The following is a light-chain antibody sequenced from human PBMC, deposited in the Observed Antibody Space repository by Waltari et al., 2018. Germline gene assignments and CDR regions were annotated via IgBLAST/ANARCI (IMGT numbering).Light chain of an antibody. J-gene: IGLJ2*01. Sequence: QSALTQHASVSGSPGPSITISCTGTTSDVGAYSSVSWYQQPPGKAPKLIIYDVNYRPSGVSDRFSGSKSGNTASLTISGLQAQDEADYYCGSHTSSNTLIFGGGTKLTVL. CDR1: TSDVGAYSS. CDR2: DVN. V-gene: IGLV2-14*03. CDR3: GSHTSSNTLI.